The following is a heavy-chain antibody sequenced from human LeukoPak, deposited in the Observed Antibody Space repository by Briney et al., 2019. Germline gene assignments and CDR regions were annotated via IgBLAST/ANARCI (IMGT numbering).Heavy chain of an antibody. Sequence: SETLSLTCTVSGGSISSSSYYWGWIRQPPGKGLEWIGRIYYSGSTYYNPSLKSRVTISVDTSKNQFSLKLSSVTAADTAVYYCARHEAYCGGDCYSPAGYFDYWGQGTLVTVSS. CDR1: GGSISSSSYY. V-gene: IGHV4-39*01. CDR2: IYYSGST. CDR3: ARHEAYCGGDCYSPAGYFDY. J-gene: IGHJ4*02. D-gene: IGHD2-21*02.